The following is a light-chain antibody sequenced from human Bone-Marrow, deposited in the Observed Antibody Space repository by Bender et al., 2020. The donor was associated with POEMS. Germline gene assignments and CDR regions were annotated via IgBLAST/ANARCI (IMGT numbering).Light chain of an antibody. CDR2: DVS. CDR1: SSDVGGSNY. V-gene: IGLV2-11*01. J-gene: IGLJ3*02. Sequence: QSALTQPPSASGSPGQSVTISCTGTSSDVGGSNYVSWYQQHPDRAPKLMIFDVSHRPSGVPDRFSGSKSGNSASLTISGLQADDEADYYCCSYAGSYTWLFGGGTKLTVL. CDR3: CSYAGSYTWL.